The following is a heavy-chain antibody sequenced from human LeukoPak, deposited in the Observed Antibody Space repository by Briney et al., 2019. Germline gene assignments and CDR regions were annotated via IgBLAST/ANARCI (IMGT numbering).Heavy chain of an antibody. Sequence: AAVKVSCKASGYTFTSHFMHWVRQAPGQGLEWMGIINPRGGSTSYTQKFQGRVTMTRDTSTSTVYMELSSLRSEDTAVYYCARVKSYYYDTSDKDAFDIWGQGTMVTVSS. D-gene: IGHD3-22*01. CDR2: INPRGGST. CDR3: ARVKSYYYDTSDKDAFDI. V-gene: IGHV1-46*01. CDR1: GYTFTSHF. J-gene: IGHJ3*02.